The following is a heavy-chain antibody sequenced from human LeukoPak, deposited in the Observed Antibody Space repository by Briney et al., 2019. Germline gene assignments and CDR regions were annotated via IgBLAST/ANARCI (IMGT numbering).Heavy chain of an antibody. V-gene: IGHV1-2*06. CDR2: INPKNGDT. D-gene: IGHD3-9*01. CDR3: ARGKMLGYFDNWFDP. J-gene: IGHJ5*02. CDR1: GYTFTAYY. Sequence: ASVKVSCKASGYTFTAYYIHWVRQAPGQGLEWMGRINPKNGDTNYAQKFQGRVTMTRDTSISTAYMELSRLRSDDTAVYYCARGKMLGYFDNWFDPWGQGTLVTVSS.